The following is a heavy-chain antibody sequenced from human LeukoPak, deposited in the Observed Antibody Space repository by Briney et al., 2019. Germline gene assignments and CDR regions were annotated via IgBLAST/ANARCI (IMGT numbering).Heavy chain of an antibody. CDR3: AKGPLRGTAAAIDY. Sequence: PGGSLRLSCAASGFTFNNYGMHWVRQAPGKGLEWVAVISYDGRNKHYPDSAKGRSTISRDISTDTLWLQMDSLRTEDTAVYYCAKGPLRGTAAAIDYWGQGTLVTVSS. CDR2: ISYDGRNK. CDR1: GFTFNNYG. D-gene: IGHD2-2*01. V-gene: IGHV3-30*18. J-gene: IGHJ4*02.